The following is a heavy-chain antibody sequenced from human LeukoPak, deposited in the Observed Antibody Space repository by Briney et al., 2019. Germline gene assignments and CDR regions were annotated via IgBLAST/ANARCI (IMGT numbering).Heavy chain of an antibody. CDR3: AKMQGYFDY. Sequence: GGSLRLTCEASGLTFSSYGMSWVRQAPGKGLQWVSAITGDGTTTYYADSVKGRFTISRDNSKNMLYLQMSSLRAEDTAVYYCAKMQGYFDYWGQGTLVPVSS. V-gene: IGHV3-23*01. CDR1: GLTFSSYG. CDR2: ITGDGTTT. J-gene: IGHJ4*02.